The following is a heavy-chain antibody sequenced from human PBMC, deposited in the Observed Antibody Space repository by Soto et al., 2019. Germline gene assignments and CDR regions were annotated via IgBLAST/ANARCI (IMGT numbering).Heavy chain of an antibody. J-gene: IGHJ4*02. CDR1: GFTFSSYA. CDR2: ISGGDIKT. CDR3: ANTAGDSVYYPVDH. Sequence: EVQLLESGGDLVQPGGSLRLSCAASGFTFSSYAMNWVRQAPGKGLEWVSIISGGDIKTYYADSVNGRFTISRDNSKYTLQLQVDILRAEDTALYYCANTAGDSVYYPVDHWGQGTLVSVSS. D-gene: IGHD3-22*01. V-gene: IGHV3-23*01.